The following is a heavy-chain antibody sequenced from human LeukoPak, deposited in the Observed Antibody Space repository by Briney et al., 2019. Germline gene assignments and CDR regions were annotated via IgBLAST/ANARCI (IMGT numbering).Heavy chain of an antibody. D-gene: IGHD3-9*01. V-gene: IGHV1-69*04. CDR1: GGTFSSYA. J-gene: IGHJ5*02. CDR3: ARSYDILQSNWFDP. Sequence: RASVKVSCKASGGTFSSYAISWVRQAPGQGLEWMGRIIPILGIANYAQKFQGRVTITADKSTSTAYMELSSLRSEDTAVYYCARSYDILQSNWFDPWGQGTLVTVSS. CDR2: IIPILGIA.